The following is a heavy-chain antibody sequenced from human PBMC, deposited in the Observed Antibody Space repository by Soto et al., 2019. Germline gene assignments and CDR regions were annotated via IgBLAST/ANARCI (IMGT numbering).Heavy chain of an antibody. J-gene: IGHJ5*02. CDR3: ARLSVVVAAIVWFDP. CDR1: GYTFTSYG. D-gene: IGHD2-15*01. CDR2: ISAYNGNT. Sequence: ASVKVSCKASGYTFTSYGISWVRQAPGQGLEWMGWISAYNGNTNYAQKLQGRVTMTTDTSTSTAYMELRSLRSDDTAVYYCARLSVVVAAIVWFDPWGQGTLVTVSS. V-gene: IGHV1-18*01.